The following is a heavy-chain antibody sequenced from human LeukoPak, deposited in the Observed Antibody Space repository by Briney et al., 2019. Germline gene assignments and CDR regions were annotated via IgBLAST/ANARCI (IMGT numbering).Heavy chain of an antibody. CDR2: FDPEDGET. D-gene: IGHD2-15*01. V-gene: IGHV1-24*01. CDR3: ATGDIVVVVAASGFDY. Sequence: VASVKASCKVSGYTLTELSMHWVRQAPGKGLEWMGGFDPEDGETIYAQKFQGRVTMTEDTSTDTAYMELSSLRSEDTAVYYCATGDIVVVVAASGFDYWGQGTLVTVSS. CDR1: GYTLTELS. J-gene: IGHJ4*02.